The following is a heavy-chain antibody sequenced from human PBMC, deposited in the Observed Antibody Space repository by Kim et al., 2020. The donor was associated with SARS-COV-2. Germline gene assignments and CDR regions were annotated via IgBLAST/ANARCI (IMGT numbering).Heavy chain of an antibody. CDR3: AKDVVAGTRYYGMDV. Sequence: GGSLRLSCAASGFTFSSYAMSWVRQAPGKGLEWVSAISGSGGSTYYADSVKGRFTISRDNSKNTLYLQMNSLRAEDTAVYYCAKDVVAGTRYYGMDVWGQGTTVTVSS. J-gene: IGHJ6*02. D-gene: IGHD6-19*01. CDR2: ISGSGGST. CDR1: GFTFSSYA. V-gene: IGHV3-23*01.